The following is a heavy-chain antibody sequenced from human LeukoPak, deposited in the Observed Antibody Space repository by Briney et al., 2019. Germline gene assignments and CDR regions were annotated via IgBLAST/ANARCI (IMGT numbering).Heavy chain of an antibody. CDR3: ARDAGCFDL. Sequence: PGGSLRLSCVDSGITFSRYWMSWVRQAPGKGLEWVANIKQDGSERYYVDSVKGRFTISRDNAKNSLFLQMNSLRVEDTAVYYCARDAGCFDLWGRGTLVTVSS. CDR1: GITFSRYW. V-gene: IGHV3-7*01. CDR2: IKQDGSER. J-gene: IGHJ2*01.